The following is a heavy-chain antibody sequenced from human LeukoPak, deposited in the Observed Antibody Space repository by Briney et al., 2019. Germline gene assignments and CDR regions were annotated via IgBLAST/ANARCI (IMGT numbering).Heavy chain of an antibody. D-gene: IGHD6-19*01. CDR3: ATVSPIPAVAGSWYFDY. CDR2: INPNSGNT. CDR1: GYTFTGHY. Sequence: GASVKVSCKASGYTFTGHYVHWVRQAPGQGLKWMGWINPNSGNTGYAQKFQGRVTMTTDASTSTAYMELRSLRSDDTAVYYCATVSPIPAVAGSWYFDYWGQGTLVTVSS. J-gene: IGHJ4*02. V-gene: IGHV1-2*02.